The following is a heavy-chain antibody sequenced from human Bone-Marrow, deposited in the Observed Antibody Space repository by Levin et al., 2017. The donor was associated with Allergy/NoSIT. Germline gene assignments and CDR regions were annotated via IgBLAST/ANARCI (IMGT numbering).Heavy chain of an antibody. D-gene: IGHD6-13*01. Sequence: GESLKISCAPSGFTFSNAWMSWVRQAPGKGLEWVGRIKSKTDGGTIEYAAPVKGRFTISRDDSKNTLSLQMNSLKTEDTAVYYCTTYSSSWYYFDYWGQGTLVTVSS. CDR2: IKSKTDGGTI. CDR3: TTYSSSWYYFDY. CDR1: GFTFSNAW. V-gene: IGHV3-15*01. J-gene: IGHJ4*02.